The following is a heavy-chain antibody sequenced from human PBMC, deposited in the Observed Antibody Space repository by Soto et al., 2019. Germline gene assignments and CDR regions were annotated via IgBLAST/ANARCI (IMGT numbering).Heavy chain of an antibody. V-gene: IGHV4-59*08. Sequence: SETLSLTCSVSGGSISSYYWSWIRQPTGKGLEWIASIYHGGTTFYNPSLKSRITISVDTSNNQFSLKLTSVTAADTAVYYCARVHVMVVAGSTFDYWGHGTLVTVSS. CDR1: GGSISSYY. CDR2: IYHGGTT. D-gene: IGHD6-19*01. CDR3: ARVHVMVVAGSTFDY. J-gene: IGHJ4*01.